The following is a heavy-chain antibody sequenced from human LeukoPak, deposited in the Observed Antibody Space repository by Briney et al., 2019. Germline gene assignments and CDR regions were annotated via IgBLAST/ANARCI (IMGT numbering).Heavy chain of an antibody. CDR3: ARQYYYGSGSYYPFDY. V-gene: IGHV3-30-3*01. D-gene: IGHD3-10*01. J-gene: IGHJ4*02. Sequence: PGGSLRLSCAASGFTFSSYAMHWVRQAPGKGLEWVAVISYDGSNKYYADSVKGRFTISRDNSKNTLYLQMNSLRADDTAVYYCARQYYYGSGSYYPFDYWGQGTLVTVSS. CDR1: GFTFSSYA. CDR2: ISYDGSNK.